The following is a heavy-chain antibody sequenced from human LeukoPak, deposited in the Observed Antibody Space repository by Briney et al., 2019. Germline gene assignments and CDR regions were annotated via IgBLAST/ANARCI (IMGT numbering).Heavy chain of an antibody. J-gene: IGHJ6*02. D-gene: IGHD6-6*01. V-gene: IGHV4-31*03. CDR1: GGSISRSGYY. CDR2: IYYSGST. Sequence: PSETLSLSCTVSGGSISRSGYYWSWIRQHPGKGLEWIGYIYYSGSTYYNPSLKSRVTISVDTSKNQFSLKLSSVTAADTAVYYCARDLRSSSSSGINYYGMDVWGQGTTVTVSS. CDR3: ARDLRSSSSSGINYYGMDV.